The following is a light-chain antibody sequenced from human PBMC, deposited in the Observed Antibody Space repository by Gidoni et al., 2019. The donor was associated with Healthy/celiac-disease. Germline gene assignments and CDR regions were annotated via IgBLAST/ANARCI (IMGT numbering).Light chain of an antibody. CDR3: QQYYSTSFT. V-gene: IGKV4-1*01. J-gene: IGKJ4*01. CDR1: QSVLYSSNNKNY. CDR2: WAS. Sequence: IVVTHSPDSLAVSLGERSTINCKSSQSVLYSSNNKNYLAWYQQKPGQPPKLLIYWASTRECGVTDRVSGSGSGTDFTLTISSLQAEDVAVYYCQQYYSTSFTFGGGTKVEIK.